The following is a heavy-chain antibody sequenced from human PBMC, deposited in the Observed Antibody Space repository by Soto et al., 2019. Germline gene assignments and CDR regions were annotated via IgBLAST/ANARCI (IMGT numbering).Heavy chain of an antibody. V-gene: IGHV1-69*08. CDR1: GGTFSSYT. D-gene: IGHD7-27*01. J-gene: IGHJ5*02. CDR3: ARDRRWSPGEFDP. CDR2: IIPILGIA. Sequence: QVQLVQSGAEVKKPGSSVKVSCKASGGTFSSYTISWVRQAPGQGLEWMGRIIPILGIANYAQKFQGRVTITADKPTSTAYMELSSLRSEDTAVYYCARDRRWSPGEFDPWGQGTLVTVSS.